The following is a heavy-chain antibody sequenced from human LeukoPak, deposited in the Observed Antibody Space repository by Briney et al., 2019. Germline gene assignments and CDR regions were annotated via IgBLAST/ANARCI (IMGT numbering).Heavy chain of an antibody. V-gene: IGHV3-74*01. CDR2: INSDGSRT. Sequence: PGGSLRLSCAASGFTFNRYWMHWVRQVPGKGLVWVSRINSDGSRTNYVDSAKGRFTISRDNAKNSLYLQMNSLRAEDTAVYYCARDVRGIDYFYYYYYMDVWGKGTTVTVSS. D-gene: IGHD1-26*01. CDR3: ARDVRGIDYFYYYYYMDV. J-gene: IGHJ6*03. CDR1: GFTFNRYW.